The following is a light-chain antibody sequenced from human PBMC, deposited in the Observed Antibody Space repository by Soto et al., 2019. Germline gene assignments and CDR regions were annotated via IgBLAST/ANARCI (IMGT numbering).Light chain of an antibody. J-gene: IGKJ4*01. CDR2: DAS. Sequence: DIQMTQSPSTLSASVGDRVTITCRASQSISSWLAWYQQKPGKAPNLLIYDASSLESGVPSRFSGSGSRTEFTLTISSLHPDDFATYYCQQYNSYPLTFGGGTKVEIK. V-gene: IGKV1-5*03. CDR3: QQYNSYPLT. CDR1: QSISSW.